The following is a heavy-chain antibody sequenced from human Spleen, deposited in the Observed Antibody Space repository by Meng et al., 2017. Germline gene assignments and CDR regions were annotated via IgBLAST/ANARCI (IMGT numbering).Heavy chain of an antibody. Sequence: QVQRVQSGAEVKKPGSAVKVSCKGSGENLNNFGISWVGQAPGQGLEWMEDITPVFGIANYAEGFQGRVTIYADTSTRTAYMDLGSLRSDDTAVYYCVRDLWLRIGECVWGQGTLVTVSS. V-gene: IGHV1-69*17. CDR2: ITPVFGIA. CDR3: VRDLWLRIGECV. D-gene: IGHD5-12*01. CDR1: GENLNNFG. J-gene: IGHJ4*02.